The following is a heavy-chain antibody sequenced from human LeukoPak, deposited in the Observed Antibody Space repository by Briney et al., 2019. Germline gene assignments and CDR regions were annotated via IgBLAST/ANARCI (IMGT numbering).Heavy chain of an antibody. Sequence: ASVKVSCKASGYTFTSYYMHWVRQAPGQGLEWMGIINPSGGSTSYAQKFQGRVTMTRDTSTSTVYMELSSLRSEDTAVYYCAREGVYCSSTSCLGPFDYWGQGTLVTVSS. CDR1: GYTFTSYY. CDR2: INPSGGST. J-gene: IGHJ4*02. CDR3: AREGVYCSSTSCLGPFDY. D-gene: IGHD2-2*01. V-gene: IGHV1-46*01.